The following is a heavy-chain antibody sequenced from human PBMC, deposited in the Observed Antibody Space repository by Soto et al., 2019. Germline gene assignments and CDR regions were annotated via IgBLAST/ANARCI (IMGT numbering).Heavy chain of an antibody. CDR1: GGSISSSSYY. J-gene: IGHJ4*02. CDR2: IYYSGST. CDR3: ARLVHDILTGYYYFDY. Sequence: PSETLSLTCTVSGGSISSSSYYWGWIRQPPWKGLEWIGSIYYSGSTYYNPSLKSRVTISVDTSKNQFSLKLSSVTAADTAVYYCARLVHDILTGYYYFDYWGQGXLVTVYS. V-gene: IGHV4-39*01. D-gene: IGHD3-9*01.